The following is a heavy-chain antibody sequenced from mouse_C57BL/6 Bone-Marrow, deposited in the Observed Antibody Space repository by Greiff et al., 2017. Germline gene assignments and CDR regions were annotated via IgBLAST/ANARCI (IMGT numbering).Heavy chain of an antibody. D-gene: IGHD2-4*01. CDR3: ARHDYDGDYYAMDY. Sequence: QVQLQQPGAELVKPGASVKLSCKASGYTFTSYWMQWVKQRPGKGLEWIGEIDPTDSYTNYNQKFKGKATLTVDTSSRTAYMQLSSLTSEDSAVFYGARHDYDGDYYAMDYWGQGTSVTVSS. CDR1: GYTFTSYW. CDR2: IDPTDSYT. J-gene: IGHJ4*01. V-gene: IGHV1-50*01.